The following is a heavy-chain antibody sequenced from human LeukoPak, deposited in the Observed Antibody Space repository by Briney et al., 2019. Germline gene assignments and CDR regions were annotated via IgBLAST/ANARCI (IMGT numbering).Heavy chain of an antibody. CDR1: GFTFSSYA. D-gene: IGHD3-3*01. V-gene: IGHV3-23*01. CDR3: AKDSHYDFWSGYPWCFDY. CDR2: ISGSGGST. J-gene: IGHJ4*02. Sequence: GGSLRLSCAASGFTFSSYAMSWVRQAPGKGLEWVSAISGSGGSTYYADSVKGRFTISRDNSKNTLYLQMNSLRAEDTAVYYCAKDSHYDFWSGYPWCFDYWGQGTLVTVSS.